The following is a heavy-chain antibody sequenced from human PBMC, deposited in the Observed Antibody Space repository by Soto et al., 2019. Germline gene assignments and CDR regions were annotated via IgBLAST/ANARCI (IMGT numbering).Heavy chain of an antibody. CDR2: LYSGGST. J-gene: IGHJ2*01. D-gene: IGHD2-15*01. CDR3: ARRSATQYCRGGSCDWYFDL. Sequence: GGSLSLSCAGSGFTVSNNYMNWVRQAPGKGLEWVSVLYSGGSTYYADSVKGRFTISRHNSKNTLYLQMDSLRAEDTAVYYCARRSATQYCRGGSCDWYFDLWGRGTLVTVSS. V-gene: IGHV3-53*04. CDR1: GFTVSNNY.